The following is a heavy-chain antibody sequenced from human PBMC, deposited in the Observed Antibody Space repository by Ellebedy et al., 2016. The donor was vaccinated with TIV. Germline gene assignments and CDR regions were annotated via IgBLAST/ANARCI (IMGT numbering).Heavy chain of an antibody. CDR3: ARSDLAARPNYYYGLDV. CDR2: INGYNGKT. D-gene: IGHD6-6*01. J-gene: IGHJ6*02. Sequence: AASVKVSCKASGYAFPTYGITWVRQAPGRGLEWMGSINGYNGKTNYVESLQDRVTLTRDTSTATAYMELRNLKSADTADYFCARSDLAARPNYYYGLDVWGQGTTVTVSS. V-gene: IGHV1-18*01. CDR1: GYAFPTYG.